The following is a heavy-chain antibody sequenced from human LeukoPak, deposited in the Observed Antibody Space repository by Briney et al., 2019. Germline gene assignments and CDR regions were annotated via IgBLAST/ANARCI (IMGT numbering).Heavy chain of an antibody. CDR2: VFYSGST. V-gene: IGHV4-39*01. D-gene: IGHD6-6*01. CDR1: GGSISSGYYY. J-gene: IGHJ6*03. CDR3: ARNSSTVAARPDRHYYYSYMDV. Sequence: PSETLSLTCTVSGGSISSGYYYWGWIRPPPGKGLEWIRSVFYSGSTSYNPSFKSRITMSVDTSKHKCSLRLSAVTAADTAVYYCARNSSTVAARPDRHYYYSYMDVWGKGATVTVSS.